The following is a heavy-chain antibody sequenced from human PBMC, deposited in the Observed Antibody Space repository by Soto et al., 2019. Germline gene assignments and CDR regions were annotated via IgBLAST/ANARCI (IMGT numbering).Heavy chain of an antibody. CDR2: IIPIFGTA. CDR1: GVTFSSYA. J-gene: IGHJ4*02. CDR3: ASNPYYYDSSGYYWAFDY. D-gene: IGHD3-22*01. Sequence: SVKVSCKASGVTFSSYAISWVRQAPGQGLEWMGGIIPIFGTANYAQKFQGRVTITADESTSTAYMELSSLRSEDTAVYYCASNPYYYDSSGYYWAFDYWGQGTLVTVSS. V-gene: IGHV1-69*13.